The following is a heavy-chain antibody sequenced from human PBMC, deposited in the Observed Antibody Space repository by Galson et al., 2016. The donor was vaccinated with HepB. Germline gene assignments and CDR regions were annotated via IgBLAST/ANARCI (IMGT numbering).Heavy chain of an antibody. J-gene: IGHJ4*02. CDR1: AGTVNIGGYF. Sequence: TLSLTCTVSAGTVNIGGYFWSWIRQHPERGLEWIGYISASGSTYFNPSLKSRIAISVDTSKNQFSLDLRSVTAADTAVYFCARGQNWFDYWGQGTLVTVSS. D-gene: IGHD1-1*01. CDR3: ARGQNWFDY. V-gene: IGHV4-31*03. CDR2: ISASGST.